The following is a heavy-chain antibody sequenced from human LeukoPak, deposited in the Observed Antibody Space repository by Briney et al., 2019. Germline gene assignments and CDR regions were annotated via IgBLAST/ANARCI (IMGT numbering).Heavy chain of an antibody. CDR1: GFTFSSYG. Sequence: GGSLRLSCAASGFTFSSYGMSWVRQAPGKGLEWVAVIWYDGSNKYYADSVKGRFTISRDNSKNTLYLQMNSLRAEDTAVYYCASLGSSGGSSEPFDYWGQGTLVTVSS. CDR3: ASLGSSGGSSEPFDY. J-gene: IGHJ4*02. V-gene: IGHV3-33*01. D-gene: IGHD2-15*01. CDR2: IWYDGSNK.